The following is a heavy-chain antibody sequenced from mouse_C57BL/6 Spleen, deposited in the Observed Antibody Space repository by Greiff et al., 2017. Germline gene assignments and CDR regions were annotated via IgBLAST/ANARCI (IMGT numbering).Heavy chain of an antibody. CDR1: GYTFTSYT. J-gene: IGHJ2*01. Sequence: QVQLQQSGAELARPGASVKMSCKASGYTFTSYTMHWVKQRPGQGLEWIGYINPSSGYTKYNQKFKDKATLTADKSSSTVYMQLSSLTSEDSAVYYCARDGYSPFDYWGQGTTLTVSS. CDR3: ARDGYSPFDY. D-gene: IGHD2-3*01. V-gene: IGHV1-4*01. CDR2: INPSSGYT.